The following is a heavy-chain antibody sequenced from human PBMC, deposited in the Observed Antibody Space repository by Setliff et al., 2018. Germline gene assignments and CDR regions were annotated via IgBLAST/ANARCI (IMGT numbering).Heavy chain of an antibody. D-gene: IGHD3-10*01. CDR2: ISSTGIPV. CDR1: GFTFSRYA. CDR3: AKVKKQLIRGFGFDY. J-gene: IGHJ4*02. V-gene: IGHV3-64*04. Sequence: GGSLRLSCSASGFTFSRYAMHWVRQAPRKGLESVSAISSTGIPVYYADSVKARFTISRDDAQNTLYLQMNSLRPEDTAVYYCAKVKKQLIRGFGFDYWGQGTPVTVSS.